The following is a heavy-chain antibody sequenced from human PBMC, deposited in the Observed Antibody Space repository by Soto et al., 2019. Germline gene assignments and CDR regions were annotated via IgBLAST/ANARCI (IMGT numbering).Heavy chain of an antibody. CDR2: IIPIFGTA. D-gene: IGHD3-22*01. J-gene: IGHJ3*02. CDR1: GGTFSSYA. Sequence: SVKVSCKASGGTFSSYAISWVRQAPGQGLEWMGGIIPIFGTANYAQKLQGRVTITADESTSTAYMELSSLRSEDTAVYYCARVLKGYYDSSGYAFDIWGQGTMVTVSS. V-gene: IGHV1-69*13. CDR3: ARVLKGYYDSSGYAFDI.